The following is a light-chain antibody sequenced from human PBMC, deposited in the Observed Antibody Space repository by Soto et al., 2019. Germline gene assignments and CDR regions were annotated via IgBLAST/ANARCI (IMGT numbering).Light chain of an antibody. Sequence: EMVMTQSPATLSVSPGERVTLSCRASESVHRNLAWYQQKPGQGPSLLIYYASTRATGVPDRFTGSGSGTEFTLTISSLQSEDFVVYHCQRCSTCPPTFGPGTKVEIK. J-gene: IGKJ3*01. V-gene: IGKV3-15*01. CDR1: ESVHRN. CDR2: YAS. CDR3: QRCSTCPPT.